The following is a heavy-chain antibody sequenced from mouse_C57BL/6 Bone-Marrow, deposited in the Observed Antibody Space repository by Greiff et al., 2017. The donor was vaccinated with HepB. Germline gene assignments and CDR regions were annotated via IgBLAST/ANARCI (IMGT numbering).Heavy chain of an antibody. V-gene: IGHV1-26*01. CDR3: ARDFYYYGSSYLDY. CDR2: INPNNGGT. Sequence: VQLQQSGPELVKPGASVKISCKASGYTFTDYYMNWVKQSHGKSLEWIGDINPNNGGTSYNQKFKGKATLTVDKSSSTAYMELRSLTSEDSAVYYCARDFYYYGSSYLDYWGQGTTLTVSS. CDR1: GYTFTDYY. J-gene: IGHJ2*01. D-gene: IGHD1-1*01.